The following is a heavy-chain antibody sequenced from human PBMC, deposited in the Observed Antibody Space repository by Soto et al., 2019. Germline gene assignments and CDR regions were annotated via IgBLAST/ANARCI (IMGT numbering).Heavy chain of an antibody. D-gene: IGHD5-18*01. CDR3: ASTAIVLTLDY. V-gene: IGHV3-74*01. J-gene: IGHJ4*02. CDR2: INSDGSST. Sequence: EVPLVESGGGSVQSGGSLRLSCAASGFTFSRYWMHWVRQAPGKGLVWVSRINSDGSSTNYADSVKGRSTISRDNAKNTLYLQMNSLRAEDTAIYYCASTAIVLTLDYWGQGTPVTVSS. CDR1: GFTFSRYW.